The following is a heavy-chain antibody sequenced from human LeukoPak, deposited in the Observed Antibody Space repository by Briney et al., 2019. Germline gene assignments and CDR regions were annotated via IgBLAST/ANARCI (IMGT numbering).Heavy chain of an antibody. CDR3: ARGTRDGYNTPFDY. D-gene: IGHD5-24*01. J-gene: IGHJ4*02. CDR1: GGTFSSYA. CDR2: IIPIFGTA. V-gene: IGHV1-69*05. Sequence: SVKVSCKASGGTFSSYAISWVRQAPGQGLERMGGIIPIFGTANYAQKFQGRVTITTDESTSTAYMELSSLRSEDTAVYYCARGTRDGYNTPFDYWGQGTLVTVSS.